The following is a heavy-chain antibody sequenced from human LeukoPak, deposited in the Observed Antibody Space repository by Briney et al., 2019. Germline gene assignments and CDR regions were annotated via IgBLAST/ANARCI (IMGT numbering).Heavy chain of an antibody. J-gene: IGHJ5*02. CDR2: IIPILGIA. CDR1: GGTSSSYT. V-gene: IGHV1-69*02. D-gene: IGHD2-2*01. CDR3: GLVVPAATHWFDP. Sequence: ASQKVSCKTSGGTSSSYTISWVRQAPGQRLEWMGRIIPILGIANHAQKFQGRVTIAADKSTSTAYMELSSLRSEDTAVYYCGLVVPAATHWFDPWGQGTLVSVSS.